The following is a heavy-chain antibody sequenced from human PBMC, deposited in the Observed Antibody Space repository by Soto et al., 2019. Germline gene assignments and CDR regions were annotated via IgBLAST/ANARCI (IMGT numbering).Heavy chain of an antibody. Sequence: QIQLVQSGAKVKKPGASVKVSCKASGYTFTTYGISWVRQAPGQRLEWMGWISVYNGHTEYAQELQGRVTMTTDTSTSTVYMELRRLRCDDTAVYYCARGRKGYAIVGTWGQGTLVTVSS. V-gene: IGHV1-18*04. D-gene: IGHD1-1*01. CDR2: ISVYNGHT. CDR3: ARGRKGYAIVGT. J-gene: IGHJ5*02. CDR1: GYTFTTYG.